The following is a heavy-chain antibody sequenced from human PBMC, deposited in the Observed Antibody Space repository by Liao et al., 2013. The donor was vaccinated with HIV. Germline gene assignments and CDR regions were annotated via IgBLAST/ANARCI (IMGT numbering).Heavy chain of an antibody. CDR1: SGSFSGYF. D-gene: IGHD2-21*01. CDR2: SSHSGYT. J-gene: IGHJ3*02. Sequence: QVLLQQWGAGLLTPSETLSLTCDMYSGSFSGYFWTWIRQPPGRGLEWIGESSHSGYTNYNPSLKSRVTISVHTSKNQFSLKLNSVTAADTALYYCARSDSGDVFDIWGQGTMVTVSS. CDR3: ARSDSGDVFDI. V-gene: IGHV4-34*02.